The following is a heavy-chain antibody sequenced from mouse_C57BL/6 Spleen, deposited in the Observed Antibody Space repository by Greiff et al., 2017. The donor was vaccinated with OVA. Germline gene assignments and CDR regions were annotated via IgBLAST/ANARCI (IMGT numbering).Heavy chain of an antibody. V-gene: IGHV1-64*01. Sequence: QVQLQQPGAELVKPGASVTLSCKASGYTFTSYWMHWVKQRPGQGLEWIGMIHPNSGSTNYNEKFKSKATLTVDKSSSTAYMQRSSLTAEDAAVYCWAGDEGFDVWGTGTTVTVSA. J-gene: IGHJ1*03. CDR1: GYTFTSYW. CDR3: AGDEGFDV. CDR2: IHPNSGST. D-gene: IGHD3-3*01.